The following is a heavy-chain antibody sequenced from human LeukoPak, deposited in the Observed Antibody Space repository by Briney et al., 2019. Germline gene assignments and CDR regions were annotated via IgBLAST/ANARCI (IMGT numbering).Heavy chain of an antibody. CDR3: ARLWSTYCSGGSCPHQPNY. CDR2: INHSGSI. J-gene: IGHJ4*02. V-gene: IGHV4-34*01. Sequence: SETLSLTCAVYGGSFSGYYWSWIRQPPGKGLEWIGEINHSGSINYNPSHKSRVTISVDTSKNQFSLKLSSVTAADTAVYYCARLWSTYCSGGSCPHQPNYWGQGTLATVSS. CDR1: GGSFSGYY. D-gene: IGHD2-15*01.